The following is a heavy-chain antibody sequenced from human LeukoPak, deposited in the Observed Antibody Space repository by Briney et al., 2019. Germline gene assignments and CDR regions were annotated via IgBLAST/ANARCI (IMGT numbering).Heavy chain of an antibody. CDR2: IYPGDSDT. V-gene: IGHV5-51*01. J-gene: IGHJ6*03. Sequence: GESLKISCKGSGYSFTSYWIGWVRQMPGKGLEWMGIIYPGDSDTRYSPSFQGQVTISADKSISTAYLQWSSLKASDTAMYYCARHQIAAAVNYYYYMDVWGKGTTVTISS. D-gene: IGHD6-13*01. CDR3: ARHQIAAAVNYYYYMDV. CDR1: GYSFTSYW.